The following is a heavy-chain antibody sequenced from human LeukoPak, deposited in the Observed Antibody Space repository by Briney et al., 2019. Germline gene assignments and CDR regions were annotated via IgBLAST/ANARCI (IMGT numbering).Heavy chain of an antibody. V-gene: IGHV4-4*07. Sequence: SETLSLTCTVSGGSISSYYWSWIRQPAGKGLEWIGRIYTSGSTNYNPSLKSRVTMSVDTSKNQFSLKLSSVTAADTAVYYCARTQYTERYYYYYMDVWGKGTTVTVSS. D-gene: IGHD4-11*01. CDR2: IYTSGST. J-gene: IGHJ6*03. CDR3: ARTQYTERYYYYYMDV. CDR1: GGSISSYY.